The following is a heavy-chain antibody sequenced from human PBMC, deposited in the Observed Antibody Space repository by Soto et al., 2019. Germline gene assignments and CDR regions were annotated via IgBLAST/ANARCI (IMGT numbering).Heavy chain of an antibody. Sequence: PGGSLRLSCAAPGFTFSNAWMIWVRQAPGKGLEWVGRIKSKTDGGTTDYAAPVKGRFTISRDDSKNTLYLQMNSLKTEDTAVYYCTTGRDGYNPYYYYGMDVWGQGTTVTVSS. CDR3: TTGRDGYNPYYYYGMDV. V-gene: IGHV3-15*01. CDR1: GFTFSNAW. CDR2: IKSKTDGGTT. J-gene: IGHJ6*02. D-gene: IGHD5-12*01.